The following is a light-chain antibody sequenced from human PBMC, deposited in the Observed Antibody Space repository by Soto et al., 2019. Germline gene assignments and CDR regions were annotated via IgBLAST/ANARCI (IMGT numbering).Light chain of an antibody. V-gene: IGKV3-15*01. J-gene: IGKJ4*01. CDR3: QQYSNWPLT. CDR2: GAS. CDR1: QSVSSSY. Sequence: MTQSLSTLSASVGDTVTLSCRASQSVSSSYLAWYQQKPGQAPRLLIFGASTRAAGIPARFSGSGSGTEFTLTISSLQSEDFAVYYCQQYSNWPLTFGGGTKVDIK.